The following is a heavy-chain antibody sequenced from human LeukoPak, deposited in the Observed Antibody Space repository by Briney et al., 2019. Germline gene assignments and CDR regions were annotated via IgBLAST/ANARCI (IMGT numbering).Heavy chain of an antibody. J-gene: IGHJ6*03. Sequence: GGSLRLSCAASGFTFSSYSMNWVRQAPGKGLEWVSVIYSGGSTYYADSVKGRFTISRDNSKNTLYLQMNSLRAEDTAVYYCAGDTMVRGVIPPRYYYYYYMDVWGKGTTVTISS. V-gene: IGHV3-53*01. D-gene: IGHD3-10*01. CDR1: GFTFSSYS. CDR3: AGDTMVRGVIPPRYYYYYYMDV. CDR2: IYSGGST.